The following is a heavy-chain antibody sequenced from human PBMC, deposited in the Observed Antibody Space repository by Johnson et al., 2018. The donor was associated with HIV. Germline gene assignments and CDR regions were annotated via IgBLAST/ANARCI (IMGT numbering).Heavy chain of an antibody. D-gene: IGHD3-16*02. CDR1: GFTFDYYG. V-gene: IGHV3-20*04. CDR2: INWNGGST. Sequence: MLLVESGGGVVQPGRSLRLSCAASGFTFDYYGLSWVRQAPGKGLEWGSGINWNGGSTDYAESVKGRFTISRENARNSLYLQMNSLRSEDTAVYYCARGDREIWFGGVIAPGAFDIWGQGTKVTVSS. J-gene: IGHJ3*02. CDR3: ARGDREIWFGGVIAPGAFDI.